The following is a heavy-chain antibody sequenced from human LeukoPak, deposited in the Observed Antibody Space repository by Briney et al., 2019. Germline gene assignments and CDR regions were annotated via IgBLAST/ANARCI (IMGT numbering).Heavy chain of an antibody. V-gene: IGHV3-21*01. CDR3: AAPPGYSSSWQN. Sequence: GGSLRLSCAASGFTFSSYSMNWVRQAPGKGLEWVSSISGSSSYIYYADSVKGRFTISRDNAKNSLYLQMNSLRAEDTAVYYCAAPPGYSSSWQNWGQGTLVTVSS. J-gene: IGHJ4*02. CDR2: ISGSSSYI. D-gene: IGHD6-13*01. CDR1: GFTFSSYS.